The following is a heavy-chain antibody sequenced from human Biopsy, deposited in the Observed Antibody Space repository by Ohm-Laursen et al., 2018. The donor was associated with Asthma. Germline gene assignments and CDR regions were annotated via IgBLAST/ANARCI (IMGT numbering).Heavy chain of an antibody. V-gene: IGHV3-30*01. CDR1: GFSFSTFA. Sequence: SLRLSCAASGFSFSTFAIHWVRQAPGKGLEWVGVISTDASTQDYADSVKGRFTMARDNSKSTLDLQMNSLREEDTAVYYCVRDGTDDAFDIWGQGTVVSVSS. J-gene: IGHJ3*02. CDR3: VRDGTDDAFDI. D-gene: IGHD1-1*01. CDR2: ISTDASTQ.